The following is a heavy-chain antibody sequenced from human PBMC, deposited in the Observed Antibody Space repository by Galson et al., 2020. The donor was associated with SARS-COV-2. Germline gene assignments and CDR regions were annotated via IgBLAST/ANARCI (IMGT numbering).Heavy chain of an antibody. D-gene: IGHD1-1*01. CDR1: GDSIISSSFY. CDR2: IYSNGNT. V-gene: IGHV4-39*01. J-gene: IGHJ6*02. Sequence: ASETLSLTCTVSGDSIISSSFYWGWIRQSPGKRLAWIGSIYSNGNTYYNSSLKNRVTISIDTSKNQFSLKLSSVTAADTAVYYCARHRRATLYNYYGMDVWGQGTTFTVSS. CDR3: ARHRRATLYNYYGMDV.